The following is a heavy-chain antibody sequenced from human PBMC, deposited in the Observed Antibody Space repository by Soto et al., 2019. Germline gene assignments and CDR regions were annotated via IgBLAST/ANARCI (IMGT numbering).Heavy chain of an antibody. Sequence: QVQLVESGGGVVQPGRSLRLSCAASGFTFSSSTMYWVRQLPGKGLECVAGISSDGNTNYFPDSVKGRFTISRDNSRKSLHLKMNSLRFEDRAYYYCARDPFGGWKTSGWFAGWAWGPFDYWGLGMLVTVSS. V-gene: IGHV3-30-3*01. D-gene: IGHD6-19*01. CDR1: GFTFSSST. CDR3: ARDPFGGWKTSGWFAGWAWGPFDY. CDR2: ISSDGNTN. J-gene: IGHJ4*02.